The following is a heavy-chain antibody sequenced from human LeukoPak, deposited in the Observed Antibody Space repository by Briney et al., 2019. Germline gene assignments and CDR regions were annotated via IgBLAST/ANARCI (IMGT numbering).Heavy chain of an antibody. CDR2: IIPIFGTA. CDR1: GFTFSSYA. Sequence: KPGGSLRLSCAASGFTFSSYAISWVRQAPGQGLEWMGGIIPIFGTANYAQKFQGRVTITADESTSTAYMELSSLRSEDTAVYYCAGRLRYYGSGSYLPCCSEYWGQGTLVTVSS. J-gene: IGHJ4*02. D-gene: IGHD3-10*01. CDR3: AGRLRYYGSGSYLPCCSEY. V-gene: IGHV1-69*01.